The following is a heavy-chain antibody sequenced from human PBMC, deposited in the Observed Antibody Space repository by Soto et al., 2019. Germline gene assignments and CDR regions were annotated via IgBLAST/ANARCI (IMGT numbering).Heavy chain of an antibody. CDR1: GYTFTSYY. J-gene: IGHJ4*02. V-gene: IGHV1-46*01. CDR2: INPSGGST. D-gene: IGHD6-13*01. CDR3: ARSVRSIAAAGTDWPTFDY. Sequence: ASVKVSCKASGYTFTSYYMHWVRQAPGQGLEWMGIINPSGGSTSYAQKFQGRVTMTRDTSTSTVYMELSSLRSEDTAVCYCARSVRSIAAAGTDWPTFDYWGQGILGTVSS.